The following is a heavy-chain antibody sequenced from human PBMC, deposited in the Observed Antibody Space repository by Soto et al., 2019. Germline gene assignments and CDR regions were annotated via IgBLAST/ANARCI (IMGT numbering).Heavy chain of an antibody. CDR3: AKRGGYSSGWYYFDY. D-gene: IGHD6-19*01. Sequence: EVQLLESGGGLVQAGGGSLRLSCAASGFTFSTYAMSWIRQAPGKGLEWVSAISGSGSSTYYADSVKGRFTISRDNSKNTLYLQMNSLRDADTAVYYCAKRGGYSSGWYYFDYWGRGTLVTVS. J-gene: IGHJ4*02. CDR1: GFTFSTYA. CDR2: ISGSGSST. V-gene: IGHV3-23*01.